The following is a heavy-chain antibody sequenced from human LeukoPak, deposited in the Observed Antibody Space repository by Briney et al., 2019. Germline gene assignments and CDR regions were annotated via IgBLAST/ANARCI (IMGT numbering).Heavy chain of an antibody. Sequence: PGGSLRLSCAAAGFTFDSYAMHWVRQAPGKGLEWVAVMSYDGSNKYYADSVKGQFTISRDNSKNTLYLQMNSLRAEDTAVYYCARDPLPSIYDYGDYGHFQHWGQGTLVTVSS. CDR1: GFTFDSYA. V-gene: IGHV3-30-3*01. CDR2: MSYDGSNK. CDR3: ARDPLPSIYDYGDYGHFQH. J-gene: IGHJ1*01. D-gene: IGHD4-17*01.